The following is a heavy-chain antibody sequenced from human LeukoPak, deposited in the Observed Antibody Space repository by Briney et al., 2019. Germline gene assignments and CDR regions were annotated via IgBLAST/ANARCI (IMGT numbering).Heavy chain of an antibody. J-gene: IGHJ4*02. Sequence: ASVKVSCKASGYTFTSYGISWLRQAPGQGLEWMGWISAYNGNTNYAQKLQGRVTMTTDTSTSTAYMELRSLRSDDTAVYYCARVADSEWELPDWGQGTLVTVSS. V-gene: IGHV1-18*01. D-gene: IGHD1-26*01. CDR1: GYTFTSYG. CDR2: ISAYNGNT. CDR3: ARVADSEWELPD.